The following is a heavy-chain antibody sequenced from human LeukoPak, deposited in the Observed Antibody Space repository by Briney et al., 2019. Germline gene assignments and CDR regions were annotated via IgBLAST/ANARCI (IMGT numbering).Heavy chain of an antibody. J-gene: IGHJ4*02. CDR2: IKQDESEK. CDR3: ARDRQGGNWGDFDF. V-gene: IGHV3-7*01. Sequence: GGSLRLSCAASGFTFSRFWMSWVRQAPGKGLEWVANIKQDESEKYYVDSVKGRFTISRDNAKNSLYLQMNSLRAEDTAVYYCARDRQGGNWGDFDFWGQETLVTVSS. CDR1: GFTFSRFW. D-gene: IGHD3-16*01.